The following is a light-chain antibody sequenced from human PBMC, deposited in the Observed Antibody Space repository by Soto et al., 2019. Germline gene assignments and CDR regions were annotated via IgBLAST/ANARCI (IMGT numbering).Light chain of an antibody. CDR3: QQYNDWPLT. CDR2: DAS. J-gene: IGKJ4*01. CDR1: QSVSNS. Sequence: EKVMTQSPATLSVSAGERASLSCRASQSVSNSLAWYQQKPGQAPRLLIYDASTRATGIPARFSGSASGTEFTLTISSLQSEDSAVYYCQQYNDWPLTFGGGTKVDIK. V-gene: IGKV3-15*01.